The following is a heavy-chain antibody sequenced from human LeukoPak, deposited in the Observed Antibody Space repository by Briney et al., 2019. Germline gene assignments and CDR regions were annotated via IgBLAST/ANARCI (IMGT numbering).Heavy chain of an antibody. CDR1: GFTFSNYW. D-gene: IGHD5-24*01. V-gene: IGHV3-74*01. Sequence: GGSLRLSCAASGFTFSNYWMHWVRQAPGKGLVWVSRINLDGSITSYADSVKGRFIISRDNAKSTLYLQMNSLRAESTAVYYCAREYGYNTAHFDFWGQGTLVTVSS. CDR2: INLDGSIT. J-gene: IGHJ4*02. CDR3: AREYGYNTAHFDF.